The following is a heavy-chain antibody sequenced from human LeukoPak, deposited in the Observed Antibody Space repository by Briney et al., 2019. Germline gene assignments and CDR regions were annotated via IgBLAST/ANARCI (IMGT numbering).Heavy chain of an antibody. CDR2: INYSGNT. Sequence: PSETLSLTCTVSGGTISSSSHYWVWIRLPPGMGLEWIGSINYSGNTYYKSSLKSRPTISIDTSKSQFSLNLSSVTAADTAVYYCARLDTRAANAFDILGQGTKVTVSS. V-gene: IGHV4-39*01. CDR3: ARLDTRAANAFDI. J-gene: IGHJ3*02. CDR1: GGTISSSSHY. D-gene: IGHD2-2*01.